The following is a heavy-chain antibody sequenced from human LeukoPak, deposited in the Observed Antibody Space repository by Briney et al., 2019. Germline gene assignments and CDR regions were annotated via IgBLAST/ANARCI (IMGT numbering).Heavy chain of an antibody. J-gene: IGHJ6*04. Sequence: SETLSLTCAVYGGSFSGYYWSWIRQPPGKGLEWIGEINHSGSTNYNPSLKSRVTISVDTSKNQFSLKLSSVTAADTAVYYCASAPPRPYYYYYYGMDVWGKGTTVTVSS. CDR3: ASAPPRPYYYYYYGMDV. V-gene: IGHV4-34*01. CDR2: INHSGST. CDR1: GGSFSGYY.